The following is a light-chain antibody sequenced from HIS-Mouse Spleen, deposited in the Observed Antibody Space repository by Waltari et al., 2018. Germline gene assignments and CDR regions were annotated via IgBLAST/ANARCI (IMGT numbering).Light chain of an antibody. CDR2: DVS. CDR1: SSDVGGYNY. V-gene: IGLV2-14*03. CDR3: SSYTSSSTLYV. J-gene: IGLJ1*01. Sequence: QSALTQPASVSGSPGQSITISCTGTSSDVGGYNYVSCYQHHPGNAPKPMIYDVSNRPSGVSNRFSGSKSGNTASLTISGLQAEDEADYYCSSYTSSSTLYVFGTGTKVTVL.